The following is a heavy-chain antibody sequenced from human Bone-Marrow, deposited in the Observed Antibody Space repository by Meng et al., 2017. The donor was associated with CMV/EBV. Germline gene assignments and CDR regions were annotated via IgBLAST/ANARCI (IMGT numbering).Heavy chain of an antibody. D-gene: IGHD3-22*01. J-gene: IGHJ6*02. CDR2: IRFDGTNK. Sequence: GESLKISCAASGFTFSSYAMHWVRQAPGKGLEWVANIRFDGTNKYHADSVKGRFTISRDNSKNTLYLQMNSLRAEDTAVYYCAKRGDSSGTYAMDVWGQGATVDVAS. CDR3: AKRGDSSGTYAMDV. CDR1: GFTFSSYA. V-gene: IGHV3-30*02.